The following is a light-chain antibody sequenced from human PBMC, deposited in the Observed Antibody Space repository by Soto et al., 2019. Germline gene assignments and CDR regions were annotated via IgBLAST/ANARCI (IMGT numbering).Light chain of an antibody. CDR1: RRLSGSR. Sequence: DMVLTQPPGTLSRSRGERATLSCSAGRRLSGSRLAWYQQKPGLGPRVLVYGASSRAPGIPDRFSGSGSGTDFTLTISRLEPEDFAVYYCQQYSNLPLTFGGGTKV. CDR3: QQYSNLPLT. CDR2: GAS. J-gene: IGKJ4*01. V-gene: IGKV3-20*01.